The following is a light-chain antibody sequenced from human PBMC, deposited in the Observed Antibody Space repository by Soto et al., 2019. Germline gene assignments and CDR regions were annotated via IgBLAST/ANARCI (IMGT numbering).Light chain of an antibody. Sequence: EIVLTQSPGTLSLSPGETATLSCRASQSLTSSYLAWYQQKPGQAPRLLIYGASSRATGIPDRFSGSGSGTDFTLTINSLQSEDFAIYYCQRYNNWPLTFGGGTKVDIK. J-gene: IGKJ4*01. CDR3: QRYNNWPLT. CDR2: GAS. V-gene: IGKV3-20*01. CDR1: QSLTSSY.